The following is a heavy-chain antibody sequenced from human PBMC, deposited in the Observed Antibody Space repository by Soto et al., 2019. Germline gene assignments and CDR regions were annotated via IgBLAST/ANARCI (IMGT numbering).Heavy chain of an antibody. J-gene: IGHJ4*02. CDR2: IYYSGST. CDR1: GGSIDKSTYY. V-gene: IGHV4-39*01. Sequence: QLQLQESGPGLVKPSETLSLTCTVSGGSIDKSTYYWCWIRQPPGKPLEWIGSIYYSGSTYYYPSFKSRVTISVDTSRNQFSLKLSSVTAADTAVYYCARHHESGWYGYWGQGTLVTVSS. D-gene: IGHD6-19*01. CDR3: ARHHESGWYGY.